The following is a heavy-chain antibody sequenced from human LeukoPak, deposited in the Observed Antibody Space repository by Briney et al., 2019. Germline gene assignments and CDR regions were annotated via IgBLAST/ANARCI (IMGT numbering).Heavy chain of an antibody. D-gene: IGHD2-2*01. CDR3: TRDRCSSTNCYAGAFDY. CDR1: GFTFSNYA. CDR2: MSDDGNNI. V-gene: IGHV3-30*04. Sequence: GGSLRLSCAASGFTFSNYAMHWVRQAPGKGLEWVAVMSDDGNNIYNADSVKGRFTISRDNSKNTLYLQMNSLRAEDTAVYYCTRDRCSSTNCYAGAFDYWGQGTLVTVSS. J-gene: IGHJ4*02.